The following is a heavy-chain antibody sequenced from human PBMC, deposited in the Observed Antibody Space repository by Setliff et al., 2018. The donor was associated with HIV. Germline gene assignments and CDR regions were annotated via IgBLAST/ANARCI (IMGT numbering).Heavy chain of an antibody. Sequence: GESLKISCKGSGYSFNDYWVAWVRQVPGKGLEWMGIIYPGDSDTRYSPSFQGQVTISADKSISTAYLQWSSLKASDTAMYYCARVRDYYFDYWGQGTLVTVSS. CDR1: GYSFNDYW. CDR2: IYPGDSDT. CDR3: ARVRDYYFDY. J-gene: IGHJ4*02. V-gene: IGHV5-51*01.